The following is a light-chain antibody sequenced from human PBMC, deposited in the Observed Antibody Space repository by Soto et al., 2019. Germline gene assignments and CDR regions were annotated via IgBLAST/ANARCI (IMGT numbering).Light chain of an antibody. Sequence: DIQMTQSPSAMSASVGDRVTITCRASQAISNYLAWFQQKPGKVPKRLIYGASSLQSGVPSRFSGSGSGTEFTLTISSLQPEDSATYYCLKHDNYPLTFGGGTKVEI. CDR2: GAS. CDR3: LKHDNYPLT. V-gene: IGKV1-17*03. J-gene: IGKJ4*01. CDR1: QAISNY.